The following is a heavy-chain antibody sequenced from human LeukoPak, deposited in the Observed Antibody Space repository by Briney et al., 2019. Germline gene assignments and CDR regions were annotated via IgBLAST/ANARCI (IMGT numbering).Heavy chain of an antibody. J-gene: IGHJ5*02. V-gene: IGHV4-61*02. CDR3: AREGLNMVRGVIPKEAWGWFDP. Sequence: SETLSLTCTVSGGSISSGRYYWSWIRQPAGKGLEWIGRIYSSGSTNYNPSLKSRVTISVDTSKNQFSLKLSSVTAADTAVYYCAREGLNMVRGVIPKEAWGWFDPWGQGTLVTVSS. CDR1: GGSISSGRYY. D-gene: IGHD3-10*01. CDR2: IYSSGST.